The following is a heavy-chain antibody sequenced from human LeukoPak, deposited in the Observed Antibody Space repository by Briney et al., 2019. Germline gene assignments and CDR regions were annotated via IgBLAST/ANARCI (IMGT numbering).Heavy chain of an antibody. D-gene: IGHD6-13*01. V-gene: IGHV1-69*05. Sequence: ASVKVSCKASGGTFSSYAISWVRQAPGQGLEWMGGIIPIFGTANYAQKFQGRVTITTDESTSTAYMELSSLRSEDTAVYYCARDPDSSSWSHQKGNWFDPWGQGTLVTVSS. CDR1: GGTFSSYA. CDR2: IIPIFGTA. J-gene: IGHJ5*02. CDR3: ARDPDSSSWSHQKGNWFDP.